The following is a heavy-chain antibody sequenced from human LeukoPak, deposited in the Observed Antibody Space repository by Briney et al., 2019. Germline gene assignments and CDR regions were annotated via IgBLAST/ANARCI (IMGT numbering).Heavy chain of an antibody. CDR2: IKSKTDGGTT. D-gene: IGHD6-19*01. CDR1: GFTFSNAW. J-gene: IGHJ4*02. V-gene: IGHV3-15*01. CDR3: TTDHKAVAGIWELLYDY. Sequence: GGSLRLSCAASGFTFSNAWMSWVRQAPGKGLEWVGRIKSKTDGGTTDCAAPVKGRFTISRDDSKNTLYLQMNSLRTEDTAVYYCTTDHKAVAGIWELLYDYWGQGTLVTVSS.